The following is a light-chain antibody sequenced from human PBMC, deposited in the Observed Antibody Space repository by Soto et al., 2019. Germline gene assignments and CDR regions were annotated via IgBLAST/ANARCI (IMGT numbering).Light chain of an antibody. CDR3: SSYAGSNNYV. J-gene: IGLJ1*01. Sequence: QSALTQPPSASGSPGQSVTISCTGTSSDVGGYNYVSWYQQHPGKAPKVMIYEVSKRPSGVPDRFSGSKSGNTASLTVSGLQAEDEADYYCSSYAGSNNYVFGTGTK. CDR2: EVS. V-gene: IGLV2-8*01. CDR1: SSDVGGYNY.